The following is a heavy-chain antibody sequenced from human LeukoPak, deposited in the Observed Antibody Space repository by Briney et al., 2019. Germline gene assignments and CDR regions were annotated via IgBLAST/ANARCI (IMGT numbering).Heavy chain of an antibody. CDR2: ISGSGGST. CDR3: AKDLVAGYCSSTSCKYYYYYYGMDV. J-gene: IGHJ6*02. CDR1: GFTFSSYA. V-gene: IGHV3-23*01. D-gene: IGHD2-2*01. Sequence: QSGGSLRLSCAASGFTFSSYAMSWVRRAPGKGLEWVSAISGSGGSTYYADSVKGRFTISRDNSKNTLYLQMNSLRAEDTAVYYCAKDLVAGYCSSTSCKYYYYYYGMDVWGQGTTVTVSS.